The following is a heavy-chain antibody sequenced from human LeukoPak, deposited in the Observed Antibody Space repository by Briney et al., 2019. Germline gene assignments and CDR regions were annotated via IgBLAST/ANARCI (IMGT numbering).Heavy chain of an antibody. J-gene: IGHJ5*02. CDR3: ANKLAVAGTIVNWFDP. CDR2: ISGSGGST. V-gene: IGHV3-23*01. CDR1: GFTFSSYA. D-gene: IGHD6-19*01. Sequence: RRTLRLSCAASGFTFSSYAMSWVRQAPGKGLESVSAISGSGGSTYYADSVKGRFTISRDNSKNTLYLQMNSLRAEDTAVYYCANKLAVAGTIVNWFDPWGQGTLVTVSS.